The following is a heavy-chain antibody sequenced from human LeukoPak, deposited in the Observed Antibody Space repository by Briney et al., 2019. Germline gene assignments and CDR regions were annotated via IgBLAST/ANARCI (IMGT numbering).Heavy chain of an antibody. CDR1: GFTFRHDI. CDR3: ARDRVAEGAYFDY. Sequence: GGSLRLSCAPSGFTFRHDIMNWVHQAPGKGLEWMSSISSSSAYVHYADSVKGRFTISRDNAKNSMYLQMNSLRAEDTAVYYCARDRVAEGAYFDYWGQGTLVTVSS. D-gene: IGHD6-13*01. V-gene: IGHV3-21*01. J-gene: IGHJ4*02. CDR2: ISSSSAYV.